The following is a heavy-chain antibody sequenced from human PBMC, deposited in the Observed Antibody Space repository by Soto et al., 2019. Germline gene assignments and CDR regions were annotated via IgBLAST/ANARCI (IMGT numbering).Heavy chain of an antibody. J-gene: IGHJ4*02. Sequence: SETLSLTCSVSGDSIKSNVWWSWVRQSPGKALEWIGEVFHKGITNYNPSLWGRVTMSVDKANNQFSLMLTSVTAADTGIYYCARDAAVPGEADRFDYWGQGILVTVSS. D-gene: IGHD6-19*01. V-gene: IGHV4-4*02. CDR1: GDSIKSNVW. CDR3: ARDAAVPGEADRFDY. CDR2: VFHKGIT.